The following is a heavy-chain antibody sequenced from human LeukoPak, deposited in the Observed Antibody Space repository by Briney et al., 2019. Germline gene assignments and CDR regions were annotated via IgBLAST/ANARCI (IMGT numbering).Heavy chain of an antibody. D-gene: IGHD6-19*01. Sequence: ASVKVSCKASGYTFTGYYMHWVRQAPGQGLEWMGWINPNSGGTNYAQKFQGRVTMTRDTSISTAYMELSRLRSDDTAVYYCARDSGSSGWYSVYFDYWGQGTLVTVSS. CDR3: ARDSGSSGWYSVYFDY. J-gene: IGHJ4*02. CDR2: INPNSGGT. CDR1: GYTFTGYY. V-gene: IGHV1-2*02.